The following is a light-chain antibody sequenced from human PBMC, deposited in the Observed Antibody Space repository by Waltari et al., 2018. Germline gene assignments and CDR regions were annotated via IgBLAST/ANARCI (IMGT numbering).Light chain of an antibody. J-gene: IGKJ1*01. CDR1: QSISNY. V-gene: IGKV3-20*01. CDR2: PAS. CDR3: QHYESLPVT. Sequence: EIVLTQSPGTLSLSPGERDTLSCRASQSISNYLAWYPQKPGQAHRLLIYPASSRAAGLPDRFSGSESGTDFRLTISRLEPEDFAVYYCQHYESLPVTFGQGTKVESK.